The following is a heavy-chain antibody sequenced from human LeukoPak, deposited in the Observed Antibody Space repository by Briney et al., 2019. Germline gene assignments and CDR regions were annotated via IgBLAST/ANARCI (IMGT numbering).Heavy chain of an antibody. Sequence: GGSLRLSCVASGFTFSNFWMSWGRQAPGKGLEWVANIKQGGTEKYYVDSVKGRVTVSIDNAKNSLYLQMNSLRAEDTAVYYCASLMRYCSGGSCYPGGFDYWGQGTLVTVSS. J-gene: IGHJ4*02. CDR2: IKQGGTEK. D-gene: IGHD2-15*01. V-gene: IGHV3-7*03. CDR1: GFTFSNFW. CDR3: ASLMRYCSGGSCYPGGFDY.